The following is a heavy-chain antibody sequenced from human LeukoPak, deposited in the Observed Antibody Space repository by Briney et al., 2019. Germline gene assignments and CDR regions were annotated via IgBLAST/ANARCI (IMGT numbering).Heavy chain of an antibody. V-gene: IGHV1-18*01. D-gene: IGHD3-16*02. J-gene: IGHJ4*02. CDR1: GYTLTRYG. Sequence: GASVTVSCKACGYTLTRYGISWVRQAPGQGLEWMGWISAYNGNTNYAQKLQGRVTMTTDTSTSTAYMELRSLRSDDTAVYYCARAPEYDYVWGSYPSKGGDFDYWGQGTLVTVPS. CDR2: ISAYNGNT. CDR3: ARAPEYDYVWGSYPSKGGDFDY.